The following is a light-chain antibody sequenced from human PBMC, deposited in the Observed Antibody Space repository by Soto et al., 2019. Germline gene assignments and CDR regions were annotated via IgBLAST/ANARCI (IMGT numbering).Light chain of an antibody. Sequence: DIVMTQSPDSLAVSLGERAAINCKSSQSLLYSANNKNYLAWYQQKPGQPPKLLIYWASTRESGVPDRFSGSGSGKDFTLTISSLQAEDAAVYYCQQYYNTPQTFGQGTKVEVK. CDR3: QQYYNTPQT. CDR1: QSLLYSANNKNY. CDR2: WAS. V-gene: IGKV4-1*01. J-gene: IGKJ1*01.